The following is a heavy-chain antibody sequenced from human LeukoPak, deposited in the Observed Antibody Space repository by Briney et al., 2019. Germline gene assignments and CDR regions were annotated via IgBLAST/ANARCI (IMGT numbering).Heavy chain of an antibody. D-gene: IGHD3-22*01. CDR2: IYTSGST. J-gene: IGHJ3*02. Sequence: PSETLSLTCTVSGGSISSYYWSWIRQPAGKGLEWIGRIYTSGSTNYNPSLKSRVTMSVDTSKNRFSLKLSSVTAADTAVYYCATHSSGYDSGNDAFDIWGQGTMVTVSS. CDR1: GGSISSYY. CDR3: ATHSSGYDSGNDAFDI. V-gene: IGHV4-4*07.